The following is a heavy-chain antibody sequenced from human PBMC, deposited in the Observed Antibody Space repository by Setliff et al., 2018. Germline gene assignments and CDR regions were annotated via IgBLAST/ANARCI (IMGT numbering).Heavy chain of an antibody. CDR3: RFWSGYYKNDY. Sequence: GESLKISCAASGFNFSDYWMHWVRQVPGKGLVWVSRLSGDADVSRPTYADSVKGRFTTSRDNAKNTLYLQMNSLTVEDTAVYYCRFWSGYYKNDYWGQGTLVTVSS. CDR1: GFNFSDYW. J-gene: IGHJ4*01. CDR2: LSGDADVSRP. D-gene: IGHD3-3*01. V-gene: IGHV3-74*01.